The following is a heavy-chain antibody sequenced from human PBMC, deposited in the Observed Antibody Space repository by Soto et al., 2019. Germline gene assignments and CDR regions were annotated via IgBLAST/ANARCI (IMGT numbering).Heavy chain of an antibody. V-gene: IGHV4-61*01. J-gene: IGHJ5*01. CDR1: GDSVTSTSYY. Sequence: SETLSLTCTVSGDSVTSTSYYWSWVRQSPGRGLEWLGYSYYNGDTNYNPSLKSRVTISVDTSKNQFSLKLTSLTAADTGVYYCAREGGVLRLSDWFDSWGQGIQVTVSS. CDR2: SYYNGDT. D-gene: IGHD3-3*01. CDR3: AREGGVLRLSDWFDS.